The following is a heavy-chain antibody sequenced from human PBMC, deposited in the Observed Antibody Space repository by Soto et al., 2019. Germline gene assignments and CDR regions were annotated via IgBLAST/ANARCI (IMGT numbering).Heavy chain of an antibody. Sequence: PGGSLRLSCAVSGFTVSSNYMSWVRQAPGKGLEWVSVIYSGGSTYYADSVRGRFTISRDNSKSTLYLQMKSLRAEDTAVYYCARDPPATRHGMDVWGQGTTVTVSS. CDR2: IYSGGST. CDR1: GFTVSSNY. CDR3: ARDPPATRHGMDV. V-gene: IGHV3-53*01. J-gene: IGHJ6*02.